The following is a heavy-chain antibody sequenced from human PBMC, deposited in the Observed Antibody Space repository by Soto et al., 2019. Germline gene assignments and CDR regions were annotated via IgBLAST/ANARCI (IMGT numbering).Heavy chain of an antibody. CDR3: ARARRDGYNIESDLFDY. D-gene: IGHD5-12*01. CDR1: GGSISSGGYY. CDR2: IYYSGST. Sequence: QVQLQESGPGLVKPSQTLSLTCTVSGGSISSGGYYWSWIRQHPGKGLEWIGYIYYSGSTYYNPSLKSRVTISVDTSKNQFSLKLSSVTAADTAVYYCARARRDGYNIESDLFDYWGQGTLVTVSS. J-gene: IGHJ4*02. V-gene: IGHV4-31*03.